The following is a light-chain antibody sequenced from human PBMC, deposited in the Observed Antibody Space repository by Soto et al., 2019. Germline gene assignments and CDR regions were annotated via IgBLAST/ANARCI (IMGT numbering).Light chain of an antibody. V-gene: IGKV1-5*03. J-gene: IGKJ1*01. CDR1: QSISIW. CDR3: QQYSTYTPRT. CDR2: KAS. Sequence: IHMTLSPSTLSASVGSRVTITCRASQSISIWLAWYQQKPGKAPKILIYKASSLESGVPSRFSGSGSGTEFTPTISSLQPDDFATYYCQQYSTYTPRTFGQGTKVDI.